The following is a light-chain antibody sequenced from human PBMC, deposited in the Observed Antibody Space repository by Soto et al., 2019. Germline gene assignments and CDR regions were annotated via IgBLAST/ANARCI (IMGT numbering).Light chain of an antibody. J-gene: IGKJ4*01. CDR1: QTISSW. CDR3: QQYYSYPPT. Sequence: DIQMTQSPSTLSGSVGDRVTITCRASQTISSWLAWYQQKPGKAPKLLIYKASTLKSGVPSRFSGSGSGTEFTLTISSLRPEDFATYYCQQYYSYPPTFGGGTKVDIK. CDR2: KAS. V-gene: IGKV1-5*03.